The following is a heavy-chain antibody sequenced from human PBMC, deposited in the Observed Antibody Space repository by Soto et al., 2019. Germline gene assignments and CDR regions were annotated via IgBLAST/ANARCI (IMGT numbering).Heavy chain of an antibody. CDR1: GFTFSSYA. V-gene: IGHV3-23*01. CDR2: ISGSGGST. D-gene: IGHD3-10*01. CDR3: AKDTHMVRASYYFDY. J-gene: IGHJ4*02. Sequence: GGSLRLSCAASGFTFSSYAMSWVRQAPGKGLEWVSAISGSGGSTYYADSVKGRFTISRDNSKNTLYLQMNSLRAEDTAVYYCAKDTHMVRASYYFDYWGQGTLVTVSS.